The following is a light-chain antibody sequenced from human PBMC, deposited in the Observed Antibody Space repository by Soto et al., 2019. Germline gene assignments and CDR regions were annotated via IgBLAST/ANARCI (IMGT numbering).Light chain of an antibody. Sequence: QSVLAQPPSASGSPGQSVAVAWTGRSGDVGGYNYVSWYQQHPGKAPKLMIYEVNKRPSGVPDRFSGSKSGNTASLTVSGLQTEDEADYYCSSYAGSSNVFGTGTKVTVL. J-gene: IGLJ1*01. CDR2: EVN. V-gene: IGLV2-8*01. CDR1: SGDVGGYNY. CDR3: SSYAGSSNV.